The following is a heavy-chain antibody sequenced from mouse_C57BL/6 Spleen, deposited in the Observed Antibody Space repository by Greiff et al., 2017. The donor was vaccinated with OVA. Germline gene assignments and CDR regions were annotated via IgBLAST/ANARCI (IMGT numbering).Heavy chain of an antibody. CDR1: GYTFTDYN. V-gene: IGHV1-18*01. CDR2: INPNNGGT. J-gene: IGHJ4*01. D-gene: IGHD1-1*01. Sequence: DVKLQESGPELVKPGASVKIPCKASGYTFTDYNMDWVKQSHGKSLEWIGDINPNNGGTIYNQKFKGKATLTVDKSSSTAYMELRSLTSEDTAVYYCARGYYGSSYTAMDYWGQGTSVTVSS. CDR3: ARGYYGSSYTAMDY.